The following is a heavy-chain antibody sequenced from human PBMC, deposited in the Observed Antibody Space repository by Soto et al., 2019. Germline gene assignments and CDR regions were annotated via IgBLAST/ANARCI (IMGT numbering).Heavy chain of an antibody. CDR1: GGTFSSYR. J-gene: IGHJ4*02. CDR2: IVPIYRTA. D-gene: IGHD6-13*01. CDR3: VRDSGAKLSSS. V-gene: IGHV1-69*13. Sequence: ASVKVSCKSSGGTFSSYRINWVRQAPGQGLEWVGGIVPIYRTADYAQKFQGRVTITADESARTSYMELRSLKSQDTAVYYCVRDSGAKLSSSWGKGTLVTVSS.